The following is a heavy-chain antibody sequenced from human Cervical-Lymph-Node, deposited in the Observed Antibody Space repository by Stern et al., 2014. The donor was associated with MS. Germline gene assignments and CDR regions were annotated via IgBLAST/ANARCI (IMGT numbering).Heavy chain of an antibody. CDR1: GGTFSRYA. J-gene: IGHJ6*02. CDR3: ARDCKAVAGTYYYYGMDV. D-gene: IGHD6-19*01. V-gene: IGHV1-69*01. Sequence: VQLVKSGAEVKKPGSSVKVSCKASGGTFSRYAISWVRQAPGPGLEWMGGILPIFGKANYAQKFQGRVTITADETTSTAYMELSSLRSEDTAVYYCARDCKAVAGTYYYYGMDVWGQGTTVTVSS. CDR2: ILPIFGKA.